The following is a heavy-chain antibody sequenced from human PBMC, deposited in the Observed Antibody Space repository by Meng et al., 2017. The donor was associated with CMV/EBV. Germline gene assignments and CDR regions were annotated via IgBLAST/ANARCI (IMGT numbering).Heavy chain of an antibody. CDR3: ARIGERWFDP. Sequence: GESLKISCAASGFTFSSYSMNWVRQAPGKGLEWVSSISSSSSYIYYADSVKGRFTISRDNAKNSLYLQMNSLRAEDTAVYYCARIGERWFDPWGQETLVTVSS. V-gene: IGHV3-21*01. CDR1: GFTFSSYS. J-gene: IGHJ5*02. CDR2: ISSSSSYI.